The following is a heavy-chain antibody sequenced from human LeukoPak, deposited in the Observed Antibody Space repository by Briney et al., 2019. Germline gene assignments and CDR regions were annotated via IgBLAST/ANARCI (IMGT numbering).Heavy chain of an antibody. V-gene: IGHV3-7*01. CDR1: GFTFSSYW. J-gene: IGHJ4*02. CDR3: TISSSRNHFDY. Sequence: GGSLRLSCAASGFTFSSYWMSWVRQAPGKGLELVANIKQDGSEKYYVDSVKGRFTISRDNAKNSLYLQMNSLSAEDTAVYYCTISSSRNHFDYWGQGTLVTVSS. CDR2: IKQDGSEK. D-gene: IGHD6-13*01.